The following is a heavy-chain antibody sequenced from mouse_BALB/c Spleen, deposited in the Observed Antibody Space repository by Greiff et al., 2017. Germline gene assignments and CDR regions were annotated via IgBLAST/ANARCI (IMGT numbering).Heavy chain of an antibody. Sequence: EVQLVESGGGLVKPGGSLKLSCAASGFTFSSYAMSWVRQTPEKRLEWVASISSGGSTYYPDSVKGRFTISRDNARNILYLQMSRLRSEDTAMYYCARGLDYYGSSPFDYWGQGTTLTVSS. CDR2: ISSGGST. CDR3: ARGLDYYGSSPFDY. CDR1: GFTFSSYA. J-gene: IGHJ2*01. V-gene: IGHV5-6-5*01. D-gene: IGHD1-1*01.